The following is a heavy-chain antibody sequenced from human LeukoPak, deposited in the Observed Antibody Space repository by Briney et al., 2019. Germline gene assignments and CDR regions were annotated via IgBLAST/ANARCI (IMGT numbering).Heavy chain of an antibody. CDR3: ARQEVTGHFDY. V-gene: IGHV4-61*05. CDR2: IYYSGST. CDR1: GGSISSSSYY. J-gene: IGHJ4*02. Sequence: SETLSLTCTVSGGSISSSSYYWGWIRQPPGKGLEWIGYIYYSGSTTYNPSLKSRVTISVDTSKNQFSLKLSSVTAADTAVYYCARQEVTGHFDYWGQGTLVTVSS. D-gene: IGHD2-21*02.